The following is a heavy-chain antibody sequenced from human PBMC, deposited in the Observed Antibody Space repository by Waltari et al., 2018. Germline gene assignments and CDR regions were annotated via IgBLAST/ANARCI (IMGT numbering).Heavy chain of an antibody. D-gene: IGHD7-27*01. Sequence: EAQLVESGGDVVQPGGSLRLSCVGSGFIFSTYWMHWLRQDPGKGLVWGSRITGDGALTLYADSVKGRFTISRDNARNTLSLEMNNVRDEDTAIYYCATESLGAGHRYFEVWGRGTLVTVSS. V-gene: IGHV3-74*03. CDR2: ITGDGALT. J-gene: IGHJ2*01. CDR1: GFIFSTYW. CDR3: ATESLGAGHRYFEV.